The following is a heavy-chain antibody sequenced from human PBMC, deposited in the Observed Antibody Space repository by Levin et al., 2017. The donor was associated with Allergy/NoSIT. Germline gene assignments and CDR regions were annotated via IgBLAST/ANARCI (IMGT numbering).Heavy chain of an antibody. CDR1: GGSISSSSYY. CDR2: IYYSGST. V-gene: IGHV4-39*01. CDR3: ARLTFSGSYGFDP. D-gene: IGHD3-10*01. J-gene: IGHJ5*02. Sequence: PSETLSLTCTVSGGSISSSSYYWGWIRQPPGKGLEWIGSIYYSGSTYYNPSLKSRVTISVDTSKNQFSLKLSSVTAADTAVYYCARLTFSGSYGFDPWGQGTLVTVSS.